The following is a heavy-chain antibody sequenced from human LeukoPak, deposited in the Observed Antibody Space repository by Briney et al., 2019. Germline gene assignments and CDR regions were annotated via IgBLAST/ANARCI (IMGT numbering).Heavy chain of an antibody. J-gene: IGHJ5*02. CDR2: IHPGYSDT. D-gene: IGHD5-24*01. CDR1: GYSFTNYW. Sequence: GESLKISCKGSGYSFTNYWIAWVRQMPGKGLDWMGIIHPGYSDTRYSPSFQGQVIFSADKSISTAYPQWSRLKASDPAMYYCARADGYWGLSWGQGTLVTVSS. CDR3: ARADGYWGLS. V-gene: IGHV5-51*01.